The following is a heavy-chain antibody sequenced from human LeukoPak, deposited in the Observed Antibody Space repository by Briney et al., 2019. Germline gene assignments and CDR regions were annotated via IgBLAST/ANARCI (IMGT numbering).Heavy chain of an antibody. J-gene: IGHJ4*02. D-gene: IGHD3-3*01. Sequence: GGSLRLSCAASGFTFSTHWMSWVRQAPGKGLEWVANIKEDGRAKYYVGSVKGRFTISRDNARKSLYLQMNSLRAEDTAVYYCARGSLDDFWRGHFWGQGTLVTVSS. CDR1: GFTFSTHW. V-gene: IGHV3-7*01. CDR3: ARGSLDDFWRGHF. CDR2: IKEDGRAK.